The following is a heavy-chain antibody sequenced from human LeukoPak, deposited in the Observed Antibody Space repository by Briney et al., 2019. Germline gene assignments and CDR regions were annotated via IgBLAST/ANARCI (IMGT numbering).Heavy chain of an antibody. CDR2: INPNSGDT. CDR1: GYTFTGYY. D-gene: IGHD2-21*02. J-gene: IGHJ4*02. V-gene: IGHV1-2*06. Sequence: ASVKVSCTASGYTFTGYYVHWVRQAPGQGLEWMGRINPNSGDTNYAQKFQGRVTMTRDTSISTAYMELRRLRSDDTAVYYCARDYCGGDCFPDYWGQGTLVTVSS. CDR3: ARDYCGGDCFPDY.